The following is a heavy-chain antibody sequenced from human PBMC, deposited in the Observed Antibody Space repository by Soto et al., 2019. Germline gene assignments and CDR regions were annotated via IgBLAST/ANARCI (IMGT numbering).Heavy chain of an antibody. CDR1: GYTFTSYG. CDR3: ARGYCSSTSCYAVGREYYYYGMDV. J-gene: IGHJ6*02. CDR2: ISAYNGNT. D-gene: IGHD2-2*01. Sequence: GASVKVSCKASGYTFTSYGISWVRQAPGQGLEWMGWISAYNGNTNYAQKLQGRVTMTTDTSTSTAYMELRSLRSDDTAVYYCARGYCSSTSCYAVGREYYYYGMDVWGQGTTVTVSS. V-gene: IGHV1-18*01.